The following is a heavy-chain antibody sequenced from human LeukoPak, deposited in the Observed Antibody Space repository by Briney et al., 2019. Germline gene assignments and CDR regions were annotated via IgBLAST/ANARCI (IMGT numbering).Heavy chain of an antibody. CDR2: IHYSGST. J-gene: IGHJ4*02. Sequence: SETLSLTCTVSGASISDYYWSRIRQPPGKGLEWIGYIHYSGSTNYNPSLKSRVTLSVDTSKNQFSLKLSSVTAADTAVYYCARVVRGATGSDYWGQGTLVTVSS. CDR1: GASISDYY. D-gene: IGHD1-26*01. V-gene: IGHV4-59*01. CDR3: ARVVRGATGSDY.